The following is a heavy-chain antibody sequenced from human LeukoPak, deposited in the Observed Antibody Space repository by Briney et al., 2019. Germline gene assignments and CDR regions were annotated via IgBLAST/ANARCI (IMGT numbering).Heavy chain of an antibody. CDR1: GFSLSGHN. Sequence: TGGSLRLSCAASGFSLSGHNMNWVRQAPRKGLEWVSDISGTSSTIYYADSVKGRFTISRDNAKNSLYLQMNSLRAEDTAVYYCARDRLDYCSSTSSSRFDYWGQGTLVTVSS. J-gene: IGHJ4*02. CDR3: ARDRLDYCSSTSSSRFDY. CDR2: ISGTSSTI. D-gene: IGHD2-2*01. V-gene: IGHV3-48*01.